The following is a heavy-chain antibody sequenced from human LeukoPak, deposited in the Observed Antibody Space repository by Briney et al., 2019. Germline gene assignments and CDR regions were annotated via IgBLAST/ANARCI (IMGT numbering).Heavy chain of an antibody. CDR2: ISGSGAST. D-gene: IGHD1-26*01. CDR3: AKDVGKWESLHFFDY. CDR1: GFTLSTNA. Sequence: PGGSLRLSWLTSGFTLSTNAMRWVRQAPGEGLEWISGISGSGASTYYADSVKGRFTITRDDSRNTLYLQMNSLRGDDTAVYYCAKDVGKWESLHFFDYWGQGTLVTVSS. J-gene: IGHJ4*02. V-gene: IGHV3-23*01.